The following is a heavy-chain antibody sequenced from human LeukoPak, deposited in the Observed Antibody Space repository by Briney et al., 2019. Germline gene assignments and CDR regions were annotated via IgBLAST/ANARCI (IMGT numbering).Heavy chain of an antibody. V-gene: IGHV1-24*01. CDR2: FDPEDGET. CDR1: GYTLTELS. D-gene: IGHD6-13*01. Sequence: ASVKVSCKVSGYTLTELSMHWVRQAPGKGLEWMGGFDPEDGETIYAQKFQGSVTMTEDTSTDTAYMELSSLRSEDTAVYYCATGESSSWYHDYWGQGTLVTVSS. CDR3: ATGESSSWYHDY. J-gene: IGHJ4*02.